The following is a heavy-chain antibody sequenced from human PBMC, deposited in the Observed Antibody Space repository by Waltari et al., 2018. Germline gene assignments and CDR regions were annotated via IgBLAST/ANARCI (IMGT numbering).Heavy chain of an antibody. CDR1: GGSFSGYY. J-gene: IGHJ6*03. V-gene: IGHV4-34*01. CDR2: INHSGST. CDR3: ARGSSWYRAHYMDV. D-gene: IGHD6-13*01. Sequence: QVQLQQWGAGLLKPSETLALTCAVHGGSFSGYYWSWIRQPPGKGLGWIGEINHSGSTNYNPSLKSRVTISVDTSKNQFSLKLSSGTAADTAVYYCARGSSWYRAHYMDVWGKGTTVTVSS.